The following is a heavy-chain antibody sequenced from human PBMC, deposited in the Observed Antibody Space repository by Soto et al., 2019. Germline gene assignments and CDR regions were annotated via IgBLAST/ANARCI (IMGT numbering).Heavy chain of an antibody. CDR3: ATLGGSYYDILTGYYSQNFDY. CDR2: VYRGST. Sequence: SETLSLTCTVSGGSISSYYWSWIRQSPGKGLEWIGNVYRGSTNYNPSLKSRVTISVDTSNNLFSLNLSSVTAADTAVYYCATLGGSYYDILTGYYSQNFDYWGQGTLVTVSS. J-gene: IGHJ4*02. CDR1: GGSISSYY. D-gene: IGHD3-9*01. V-gene: IGHV4-59*01.